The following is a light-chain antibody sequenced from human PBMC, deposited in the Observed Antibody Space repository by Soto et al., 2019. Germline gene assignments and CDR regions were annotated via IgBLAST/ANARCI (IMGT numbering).Light chain of an antibody. Sequence: DIQMTQSPSTLSSSGGDRVTITFRASQSIDTWLAWHQQKPGQVPKHLISKASSLESGVPSRFSGSGSGTEFTLTISSLQPDDSATYYCQQYNSYRAFGQGTKVDNK. V-gene: IGKV1-5*03. J-gene: IGKJ1*01. CDR3: QQYNSYRA. CDR2: KAS. CDR1: QSIDTW.